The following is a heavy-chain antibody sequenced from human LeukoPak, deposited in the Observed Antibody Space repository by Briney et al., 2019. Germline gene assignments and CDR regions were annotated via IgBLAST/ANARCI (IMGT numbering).Heavy chain of an antibody. D-gene: IGHD6-19*01. CDR1: GYTFTSYG. CDR2: ISAYNGNT. J-gene: IGHJ4*02. V-gene: IGHV1-18*01. CDR3: ARDLDSSGRDFDY. Sequence: ASVKVSCKASGYTFTSYGISWVRQAPGQGLEWMGWISAYNGNTNYAQKPQGRVTMTRDMSTSTVYMELSSLRSEDTAVYYCARDLDSSGRDFDYWGQGTLVTVSS.